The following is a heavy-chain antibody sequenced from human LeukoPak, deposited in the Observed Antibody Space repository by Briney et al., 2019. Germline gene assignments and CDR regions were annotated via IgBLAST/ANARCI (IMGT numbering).Heavy chain of an antibody. J-gene: IGHJ5*02. D-gene: IGHD4-11*01. Sequence: GGSLRLSCAASGFTFSNYAMNWVRQAPGKVLEWVSGISGSGGSTYYADSVKGRFTISRDNSKNTLYLQMNSLRAEDTAVYYCAKDRYSNYGNWFDPWGQGTLVTVFS. CDR3: AKDRYSNYGNWFDP. V-gene: IGHV3-23*01. CDR1: GFTFSNYA. CDR2: ISGSGGST.